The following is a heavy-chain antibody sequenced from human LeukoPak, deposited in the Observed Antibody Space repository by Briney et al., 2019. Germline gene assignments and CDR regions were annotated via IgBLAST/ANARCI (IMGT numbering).Heavy chain of an antibody. D-gene: IGHD4-11*01. V-gene: IGHV3-7*04. CDR3: ARDPDYYYFDY. CDR2: IKQDGSEQ. J-gene: IGHJ4*02. CDR1: GFTFSRYW. Sequence: GGSLRLSCAASGFTFSRYWMSWVRQAPGKGLEWVANIKQDGSEQYYVDSVKGRFTISRDNAKNSLYLQMNSLRAEDTVVYYCARDPDYYYFDYWGQGTLVTVSS.